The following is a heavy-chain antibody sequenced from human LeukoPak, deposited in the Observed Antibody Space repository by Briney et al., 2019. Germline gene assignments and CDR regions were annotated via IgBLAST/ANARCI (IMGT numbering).Heavy chain of an antibody. CDR2: ISWNSGSI. J-gene: IGHJ3*02. CDR3: AKGTYGDYFDAFDI. D-gene: IGHD4-17*01. CDR1: GFTFDDYA. V-gene: IGHV3-9*03. Sequence: GRSLRLSCAASGFTFDDYAMHWVRQAPGKGLEWVSGISWNSGSIGYADSVKGRFTISRDNAKNSLYLRMNSLRAEDMALYYCAKGTYGDYFDAFDIWGQGTMVTDSS.